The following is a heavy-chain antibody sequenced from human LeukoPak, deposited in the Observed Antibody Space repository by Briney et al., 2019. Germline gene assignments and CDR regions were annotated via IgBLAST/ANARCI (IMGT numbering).Heavy chain of an antibody. CDR1: GGTFSSYA. J-gene: IGHJ4*02. V-gene: IGHV1-46*01. CDR3: AKSIWEIAAAGALDY. Sequence: ASVKVSCKASGGTFSSYAISWVRQAPGQGLEWMGIINPSGGSTSYAQKFQGRVTMTRDTSTSTVYMELSSLRSEDTAVYYCAKSIWEIAAAGALDYWGQGTLVTVSS. CDR2: INPSGGST. D-gene: IGHD6-13*01.